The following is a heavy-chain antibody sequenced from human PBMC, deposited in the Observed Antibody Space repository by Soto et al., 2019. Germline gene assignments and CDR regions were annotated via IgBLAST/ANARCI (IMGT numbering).Heavy chain of an antibody. Sequence: QVQLVESGGGVVQPGRSLRLSCAASGFSFSRYGMHWVRQAPGKGLEWVAVISFDGRNKHYADSVKGRFSISRDNSKKMLYLQMNSLRVEDTAVYNCAKNNDPRAYYYYAMDVWGQGATVTVSS. J-gene: IGHJ6*02. CDR2: ISFDGRNK. D-gene: IGHD1-1*01. V-gene: IGHV3-30*18. CDR1: GFSFSRYG. CDR3: AKNNDPRAYYYYAMDV.